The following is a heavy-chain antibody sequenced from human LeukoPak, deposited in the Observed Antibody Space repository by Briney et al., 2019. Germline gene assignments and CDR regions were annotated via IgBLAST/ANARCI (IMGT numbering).Heavy chain of an antibody. V-gene: IGHV4-34*01. J-gene: IGHJ5*02. CDR2: INHSGST. Sequence: SETLSLTCTVHGGSFTAYYWSWIRQPPGKGPEWIGKINHSGSTDYNPSLKSRVTISVDTSKNQFSLKLSSVTAADTAVYYCARAGVAAGLPQYNWFDPWGQGTLVTVSS. D-gene: IGHD6-13*01. CDR3: ARAGVAAGLPQYNWFDP. CDR1: GGSFTAYY.